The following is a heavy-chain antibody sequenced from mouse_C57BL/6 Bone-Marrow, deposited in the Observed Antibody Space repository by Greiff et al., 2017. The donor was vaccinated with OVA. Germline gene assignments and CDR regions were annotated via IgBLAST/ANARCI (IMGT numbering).Heavy chain of an antibody. J-gene: IGHJ1*03. CDR3: AKPYYGSSYWYFDV. CDR1: GYTFTSYW. Sequence: QVQLQQPGAELVKPGASVKMSCKASGYTFTSYWITWVKQRPGQGLEWIGDIYPGSGSTNYNEKFKSKATLTVDTCSSTAYMQLSSLTSEDSAVYYCAKPYYGSSYWYFDVWGTGTTVTVSS. D-gene: IGHD1-1*01. V-gene: IGHV1-55*01. CDR2: IYPGSGST.